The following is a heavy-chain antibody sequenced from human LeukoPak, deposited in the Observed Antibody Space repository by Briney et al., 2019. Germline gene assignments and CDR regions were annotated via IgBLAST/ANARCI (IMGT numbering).Heavy chain of an antibody. CDR2: ISFDGSDK. D-gene: IGHD2-21*02. CDR1: GFTFSSYG. V-gene: IGHV3-30*18. Sequence: GRSLRLSCAASGFTFSSYGLHWVRQAPGKGLEWVAVISFDGSDKYYADSVKGRFTISRDNSKNTLYLQMNSLRAEDTAVYYCAKLTVYAEAYCGGDCPQDAFDIWGQGTMVTVSS. J-gene: IGHJ3*02. CDR3: AKLTVYAEAYCGGDCPQDAFDI.